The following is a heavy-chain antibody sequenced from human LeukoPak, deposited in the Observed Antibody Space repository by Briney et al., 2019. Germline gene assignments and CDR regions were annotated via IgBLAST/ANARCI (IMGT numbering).Heavy chain of an antibody. V-gene: IGHV3-53*01. CDR3: AKERGGEFDY. Sequence: GGSLRLSCAASGFTVSSNYMSWVRQAPGKGLEWVSFIYSDNTHYSDSVKGRFTISRDNSKNTLYLQMNSLRAEDSAVYYCAKERGGEFDYWGQGTLVTVSS. D-gene: IGHD2-21*01. J-gene: IGHJ4*02. CDR2: IYSDNT. CDR1: GFTVSSNY.